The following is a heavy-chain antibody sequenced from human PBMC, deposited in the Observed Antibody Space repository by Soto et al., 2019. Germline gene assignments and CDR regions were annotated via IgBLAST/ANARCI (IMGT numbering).Heavy chain of an antibody. Sequence: ASVKASCKSSGYNFTSHYMHWVRQAPGQGLESMGIIYPRGGTTIYAQKFQGRVTMTRDTSTHTFYMELSSLRSEDTAMYYCARVGYSSTGTTFHYHGLDVWGQGTTVTVSS. CDR2: IYPRGGTT. J-gene: IGHJ6*02. D-gene: IGHD3-22*01. V-gene: IGHV1-46*01. CDR1: GYNFTSHY. CDR3: ARVGYSSTGTTFHYHGLDV.